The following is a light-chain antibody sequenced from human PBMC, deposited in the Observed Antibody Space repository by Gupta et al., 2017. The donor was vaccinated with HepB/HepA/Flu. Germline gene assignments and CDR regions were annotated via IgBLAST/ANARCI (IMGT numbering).Light chain of an antibody. J-gene: IGKJ1*01. CDR2: LGS. V-gene: IGKV2-28*01. CDR3: MQALQTPPT. CDR1: QSLLHSNGYNS. Sequence: DIVMTQSPLSLHVTPGEPASTSCRSSQSLLHSNGYNSLDWYLQKPGQSPQLLIYLGSNRASGVPDRFSGSGSGTYFTLKISRVEAEDVGVYYCMQALQTPPTFGQGTKVEIK.